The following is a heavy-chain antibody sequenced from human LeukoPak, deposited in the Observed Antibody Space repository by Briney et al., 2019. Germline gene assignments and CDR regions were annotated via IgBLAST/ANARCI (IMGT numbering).Heavy chain of an antibody. V-gene: IGHV3-21*01. D-gene: IGHD3-22*01. CDR3: ARDGYYDSSGYYYTDAFDI. CDR1: GFTFSSYS. Sequence: GGSLRLSCAASGFTFSSYSMNWVRQAPGKGLEWVSSISSSSSYIYYADSVKGRFTISRDNAMNSLYLQMNSLRAEDTAVYYCARDGYYDSSGYYYTDAFDIWGQGTMVTVSS. J-gene: IGHJ3*02. CDR2: ISSSSSYI.